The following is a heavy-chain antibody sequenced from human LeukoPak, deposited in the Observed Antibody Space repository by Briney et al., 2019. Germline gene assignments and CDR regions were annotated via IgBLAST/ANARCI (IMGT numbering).Heavy chain of an antibody. CDR2: IDAATGST. Sequence: ASVKVSCRASGFTLSTNAIHWVRQAPGQSLEWMGWIDAATGSTRYSQNFQGRVTITRDTSASTSYMELRSLRSEDTAVYYCARGSRRDGYNTLFDYWGQGTLVTVSS. V-gene: IGHV1-3*01. D-gene: IGHD5-24*01. J-gene: IGHJ4*02. CDR3: ARGSRRDGYNTLFDY. CDR1: GFTLSTNA.